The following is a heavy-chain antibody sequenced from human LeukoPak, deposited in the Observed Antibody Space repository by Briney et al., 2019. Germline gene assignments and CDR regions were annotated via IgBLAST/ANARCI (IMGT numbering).Heavy chain of an antibody. CDR1: GFTVSSNF. CDR3: ARSKWGVTALAFDI. D-gene: IGHD2-21*02. V-gene: IGHV3-53*01. J-gene: IGHJ3*02. CDR2: IYSGDTT. Sequence: GESLKISCAASGFTVSSNFMSWVRQAPGKGLEWVSVIYSGDTTYYADSVKGRFTISRDNSKNTLYLQMNSLRAEDTAMYYCARSKWGVTALAFDIWGRGTMVTVSS.